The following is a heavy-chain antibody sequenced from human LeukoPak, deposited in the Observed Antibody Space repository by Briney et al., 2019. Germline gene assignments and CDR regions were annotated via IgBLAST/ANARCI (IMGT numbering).Heavy chain of an antibody. CDR2: FSGSGGIT. Sequence: GASLRLSCAASGFTFSSYAMSWVRQAPGKGLEWVSAFSGSGGITHYADSVKGRFTMSRENSKNTVYLRMNSLRVGDTAVYYCAKEFLSGYRLTYFDYWGQGTLVTVSS. CDR1: GFTFSSYA. D-gene: IGHD3-3*01. V-gene: IGHV3-23*01. J-gene: IGHJ4*02. CDR3: AKEFLSGYRLTYFDY.